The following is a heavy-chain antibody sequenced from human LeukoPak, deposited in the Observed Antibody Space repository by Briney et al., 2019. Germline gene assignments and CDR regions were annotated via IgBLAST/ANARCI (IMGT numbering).Heavy chain of an antibody. J-gene: IGHJ4*02. CDR3: AKVPFDSSGYFYFHY. CDR2: ISGSAGST. Sequence: GGSLSLSCAASGFTFSNYAMTWVRQAPGKGLEWVSGISGSAGSTYYADSVKGRFTISRDNSKNTLHLQMNSLRADDTALYYCAKVPFDSSGYFYFHYWGQGTLVTVSS. V-gene: IGHV3-23*01. D-gene: IGHD3-22*01. CDR1: GFTFSNYA.